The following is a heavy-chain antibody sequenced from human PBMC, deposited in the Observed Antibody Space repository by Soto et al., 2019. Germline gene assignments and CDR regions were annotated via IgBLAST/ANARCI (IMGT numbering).Heavy chain of an antibody. Sequence: QLQESGPGLVKPSETLSLTCTVSGGSFTSTNYFWGWIRQPPGKGLEWIGYMYYNGNTFYSPSLKSRVTMSGDTSKRQFSLDLSSETAADTAMSYWARLQIYDSRSAPTPIFHPWGLGAMVTVSS. CDR1: GGSFTSTNYF. J-gene: IGHJ1*01. CDR3: ARLQIYDSRSAPTPIFHP. CDR2: MYYNGNT. V-gene: IGHV4-39*01. D-gene: IGHD3-22*01.